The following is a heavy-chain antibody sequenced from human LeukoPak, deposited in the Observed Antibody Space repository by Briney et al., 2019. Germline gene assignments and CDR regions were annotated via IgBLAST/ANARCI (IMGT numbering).Heavy chain of an antibody. Sequence: APVKVSCKASGYTFTGYYMHWVRQAPGQGLEWMGWINPNSGGTNYAQKFQGRVTMTRDTSISTAYMELSRLRSDDTAVYYCAFPYYYGSGSFDYWGQGTLVTVSS. CDR1: GYTFTGYY. J-gene: IGHJ4*02. D-gene: IGHD3-10*01. CDR3: AFPYYYGSGSFDY. V-gene: IGHV1-2*02. CDR2: INPNSGGT.